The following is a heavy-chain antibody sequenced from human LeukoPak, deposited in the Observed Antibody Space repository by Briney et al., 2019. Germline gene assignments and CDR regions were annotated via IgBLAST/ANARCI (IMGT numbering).Heavy chain of an antibody. CDR3: ARGSAGYYYYYMDV. J-gene: IGHJ6*03. V-gene: IGHV4-39*01. Sequence: PSETLSLTCTVSGGSISSSSYYWGWIRQPPGMGLEWIGSIYYSGSTYYNPSLKSRVTISVDTSKNQFSLKLSSVTAADTAVYYCARGSAGYYYYYMDVWGKGTTVTVSS. CDR1: GGSISSSSYY. CDR2: IYYSGST.